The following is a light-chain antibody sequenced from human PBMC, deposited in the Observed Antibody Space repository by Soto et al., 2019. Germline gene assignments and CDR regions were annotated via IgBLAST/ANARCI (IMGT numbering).Light chain of an antibody. CDR1: QSLVHSDGIAY. CDR3: MQGTHWPIT. J-gene: IGKJ5*01. Sequence: EVVMTQYKLSLPVTLGQPASISCRSNQSLVHSDGIAYFSWFQQRPGRSPRRLIYKVSNRDSGVPARFSGSGSGTDFALKISRVEAEDVGVYYCMQGTHWPITFGQGTRLAIK. CDR2: KVS. V-gene: IGKV2-30*02.